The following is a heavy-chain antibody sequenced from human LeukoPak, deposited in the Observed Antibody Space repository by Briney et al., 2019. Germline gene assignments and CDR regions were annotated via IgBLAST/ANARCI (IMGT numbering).Heavy chain of an antibody. CDR2: IYENGGTT. CDR3: ARDGGNSEFDF. D-gene: IGHD4-23*01. Sequence: PGGSLRLSCVGSGFTFRGHAMSWVRQAPEKGLEFVSGIYENGGTTCYADSVKGRFTISRDSAKNTLYLQMNRLRAEDTAVYYCARDGGNSEFDFWGQGTLVTVSS. CDR1: GFTFRGHA. J-gene: IGHJ4*02. V-gene: IGHV3-20*04.